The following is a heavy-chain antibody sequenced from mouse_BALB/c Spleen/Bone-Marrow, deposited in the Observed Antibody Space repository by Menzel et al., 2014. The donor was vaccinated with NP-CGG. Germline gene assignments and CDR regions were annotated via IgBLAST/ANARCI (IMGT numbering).Heavy chain of an antibody. Sequence: VKLVESGAELARPGASVRMSCKASGYSFTSFTMHWLKQRPGQGLEWIAYIVPSSAYSNYNQKFKDKATLTADRSSNTAYMQMRRLTSQDSAVYYCAREGSYDGCSGHFDFWGPGTTLTVSS. CDR1: GYSFTSFT. V-gene: IGHV1-4*01. D-gene: IGHD2-3*01. CDR3: AREGSYDGCSGHFDF. J-gene: IGHJ2*01. CDR2: IVPSSAYS.